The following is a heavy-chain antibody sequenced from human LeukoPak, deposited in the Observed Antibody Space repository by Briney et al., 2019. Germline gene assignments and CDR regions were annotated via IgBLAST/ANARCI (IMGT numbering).Heavy chain of an antibody. CDR2: ISGDGGST. CDR3: AKPVWFGELSAFDY. D-gene: IGHD3-10*01. Sequence: GGSLRLSCAASGFTFDDYAMHWVRHAPGKGLEWVSLISGDGGSTYYADSVKGRFTISRNNSKNSLYLQMNSLRTEDTALYYCAKPVWFGELSAFDYWGQGTLVTVSS. J-gene: IGHJ4*02. CDR1: GFTFDDYA. V-gene: IGHV3-43*02.